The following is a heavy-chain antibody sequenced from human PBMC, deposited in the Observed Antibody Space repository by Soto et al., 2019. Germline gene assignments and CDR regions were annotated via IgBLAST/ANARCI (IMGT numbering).Heavy chain of an antibody. J-gene: IGHJ4*02. V-gene: IGHV4-31*03. Sequence: PSETLSLTCTVSGGSISSGGYYWSWIRQHPGKGLEWIGYIYYSGSTYYNPSLKSRVTISVDTSKNQFSLKLSSVTAADTAVYYCAKSAFSGSYYSYTNYWGQGTLVTVSS. CDR2: IYYSGST. D-gene: IGHD1-26*01. CDR1: GGSISSGGYY. CDR3: AKSAFSGSYYSYTNY.